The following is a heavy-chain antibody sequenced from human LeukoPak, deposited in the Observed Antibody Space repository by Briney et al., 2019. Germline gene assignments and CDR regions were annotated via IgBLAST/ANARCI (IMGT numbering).Heavy chain of an antibody. J-gene: IGHJ4*02. Sequence: GGSLRLSCAASGFTFDDYGMSWVRQAPGKGLEWVSGINWNGGSTGYADSVTGRFTISRDNAKNSLYLQTNSLRAEDTALYYCARGTLKAAATDFDYWGQGTLVTVSS. CDR1: GFTFDDYG. CDR2: INWNGGST. CDR3: ARGTLKAAATDFDY. D-gene: IGHD6-13*01. V-gene: IGHV3-20*04.